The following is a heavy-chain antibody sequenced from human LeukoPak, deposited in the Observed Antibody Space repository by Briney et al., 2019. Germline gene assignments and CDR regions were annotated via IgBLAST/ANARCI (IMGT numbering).Heavy chain of an antibody. V-gene: IGHV3-23*01. CDR2: ISGSGGGT. D-gene: IGHD5-12*01. CDR3: AKDVGGYEYYLDY. J-gene: IGHJ4*02. CDR1: GFTFSSYA. Sequence: TGGSLRLSCAASGFTFSSYAVSWVRQAPGKGLEWVSVISGSGGGTYSADSVKGRFTISRDNSKNTLYLQRNSLRVEDTAVYYCAKDVGGYEYYLDYWGQGTLVTVSS.